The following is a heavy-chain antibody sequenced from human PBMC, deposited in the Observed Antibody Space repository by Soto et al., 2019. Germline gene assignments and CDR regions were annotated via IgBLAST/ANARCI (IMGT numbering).Heavy chain of an antibody. Sequence: ASVKVSCKASGYTFTGYYMHWVRQAPGQGLEWMGWINPNSGGTNYAQKFQGWVTMTRDTSISTAYMELSRLRSDDTAVYYCATAAYYYGAGSSARYYYYGMDGWGQGTTVTVSS. J-gene: IGHJ6*02. V-gene: IGHV1-2*04. CDR1: GYTFTGYY. CDR2: INPNSGGT. CDR3: ATAAYYYGAGSSARYYYYGMDG. D-gene: IGHD3-10*01.